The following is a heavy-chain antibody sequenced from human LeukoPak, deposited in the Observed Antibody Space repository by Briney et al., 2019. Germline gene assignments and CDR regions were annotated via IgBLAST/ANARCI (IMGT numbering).Heavy chain of an antibody. D-gene: IGHD3-10*02. Sequence: GGSLRLSCAASGFTFSSYEMNWVRQAPGKGLEWVSYISSSGNTIYYADSVKGRFTISRDNAKDSLYLQMNSLRAEDTAVYYCAELGITMIGGVWGKGTTVTISS. V-gene: IGHV3-48*03. CDR2: ISSSGNTI. J-gene: IGHJ6*04. CDR3: AELGITMIGGV. CDR1: GFTFSSYE.